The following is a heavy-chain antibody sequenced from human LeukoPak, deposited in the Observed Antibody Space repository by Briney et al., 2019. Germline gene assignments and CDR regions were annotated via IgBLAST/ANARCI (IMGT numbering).Heavy chain of an antibody. CDR2: ISSNGGST. Sequence: PGGSLRLSCAASGFTFSSYAMHWVRQAPGKGLEYVSAISSNGGSTYYANSVKGRFTISRDNSKNTLYLQMGSLRAEDMAVYYCARDYYDSSGYYSTPDYWGQGTLVTVSS. D-gene: IGHD3-22*01. J-gene: IGHJ4*02. CDR3: ARDYYDSSGYYSTPDY. CDR1: GFTFSSYA. V-gene: IGHV3-64*01.